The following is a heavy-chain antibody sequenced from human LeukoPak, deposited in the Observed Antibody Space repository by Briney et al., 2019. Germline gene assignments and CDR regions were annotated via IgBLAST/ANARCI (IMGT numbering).Heavy chain of an antibody. CDR1: GFKFSDYY. Sequence: PGGSLRLSCVASGFKFSDYYMSWVRQAPGKGLEWVADIRHDGSDEYNVDSVKGRFTISRDNAKNSLFLQMKSLRAEDTAVYYCARDGFGSYFSLDSWGQGALVTVSS. CDR3: ARDGFGSYFSLDS. V-gene: IGHV3-7*04. D-gene: IGHD3-10*01. CDR2: IRHDGSDE. J-gene: IGHJ4*02.